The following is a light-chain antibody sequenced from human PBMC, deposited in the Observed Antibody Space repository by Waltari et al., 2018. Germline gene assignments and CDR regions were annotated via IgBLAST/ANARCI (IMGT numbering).Light chain of an antibody. Sequence: VLTQSPGTLSLSPGEGATLSCRASQSLSRSRLAWYQQKPGQAPRLLIYAASSGATGIPDRFSGSGSGTDFSLTISRVEPEDFAVYYCQQYGSSVMYTFGQGTKLEIQ. V-gene: IGKV3-20*01. J-gene: IGKJ2*01. CDR1: QSLSRSR. CDR3: QQYGSSVMYT. CDR2: AAS.